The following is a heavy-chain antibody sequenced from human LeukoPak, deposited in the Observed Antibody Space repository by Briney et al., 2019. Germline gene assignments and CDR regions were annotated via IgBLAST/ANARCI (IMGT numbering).Heavy chain of an antibody. Sequence: GGSLRLSCAASGFTFSSHGMHWVRQAPGRGLEWVAVISYDGNNKYYADSVKGRFTISRDNSKSTLYLQVNSLRAEDTAVYYCAKIAFSGSYYGGFDYWGQEPWSPSPQ. CDR3: AKIAFSGSYYGGFDY. J-gene: IGHJ4*01. CDR1: GFTFSSHG. CDR2: ISYDGNNK. V-gene: IGHV3-30*18. D-gene: IGHD1-26*01.